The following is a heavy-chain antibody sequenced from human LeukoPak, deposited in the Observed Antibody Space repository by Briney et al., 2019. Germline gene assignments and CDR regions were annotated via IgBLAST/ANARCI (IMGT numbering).Heavy chain of an antibody. V-gene: IGHV3-74*01. CDR3: ARDWGYDSGTYCVY. Sequence: PGGSLRLSCEASGFTFRSYWMNWVRQAPGKGLVWVSRINSDGTTTNYADSVKGRFTTSRDNSKNTLDLQMNSLRAEDMAVYYCARDWGYDSGTYCVYWGQGTLVTVSS. J-gene: IGHJ4*02. D-gene: IGHD3-10*01. CDR2: INSDGTTT. CDR1: GFTFRSYW.